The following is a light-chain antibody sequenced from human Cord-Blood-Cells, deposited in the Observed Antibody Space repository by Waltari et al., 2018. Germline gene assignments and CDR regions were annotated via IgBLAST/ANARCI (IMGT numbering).Light chain of an antibody. J-gene: IGKJ4*01. CDR1: QSVSSN. CDR3: QQYNNWPPLT. Sequence: EIVMMQSPATLSVSPGERATLSCQASQSVSSNLAWYQQKPGQAPRLLIYGASTRATGIPARFSGSGCGTEFTLTISSLQSEDCAVYYCQQYNNWPPLTFGGGTKVEIK. V-gene: IGKV3-15*01. CDR2: GAS.